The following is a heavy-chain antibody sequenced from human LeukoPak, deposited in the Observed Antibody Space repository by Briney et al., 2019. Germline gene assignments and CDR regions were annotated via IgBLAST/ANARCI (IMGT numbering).Heavy chain of an antibody. J-gene: IGHJ4*02. Sequence: GGSLRLSCAASGFTFDDYDMSWVRQAQGKGLEWVANIKQDGNEKYYLDSVKGRFTISRDNAKNSLYLQMNSLRAEDTAVYFCTREAAAGIDYWGQGTLVTVSS. CDR1: GFTFDDYD. CDR3: TREAAAGIDY. CDR2: IKQDGNEK. D-gene: IGHD6-13*01. V-gene: IGHV3-7*01.